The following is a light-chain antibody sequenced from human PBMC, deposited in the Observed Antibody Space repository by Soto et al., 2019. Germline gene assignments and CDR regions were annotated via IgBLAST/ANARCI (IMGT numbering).Light chain of an antibody. CDR3: QHYHGWPIT. V-gene: IGKV3-15*01. CDR1: QSVSSH. CDR2: DAS. J-gene: IGKJ5*01. Sequence: ILMTQSRATLSLSPLEGASVACRASQSVSSHLAWYQHKPGQAPRLLFYDASTRATGIPARFSGSGSGTEFTLTISSLQSEDFAVYYCQHYHGWPITFGQGTRLEIK.